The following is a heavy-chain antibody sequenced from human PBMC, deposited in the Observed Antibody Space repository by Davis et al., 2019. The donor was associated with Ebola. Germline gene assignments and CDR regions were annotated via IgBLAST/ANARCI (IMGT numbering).Heavy chain of an antibody. CDR2: IYPGDSDT. J-gene: IGHJ6*02. CDR3: ARQYCGGDCYSTYYYYGMDV. D-gene: IGHD2-21*02. V-gene: IGHV5-51*01. Sequence: GESLKISCKGSGYSFTSYWIGWVRQMPRKGLEWMGIIYPGDSDTRYSPSFQGQVTISADKSISTAYLQWSSLKASDTAMYYCARQYCGGDCYSTYYYYGMDVWGQGTTVTVSS. CDR1: GYSFTSYW.